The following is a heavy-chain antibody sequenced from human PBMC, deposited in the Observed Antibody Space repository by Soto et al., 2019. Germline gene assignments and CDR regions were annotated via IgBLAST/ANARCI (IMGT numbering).Heavy chain of an antibody. Sequence: QVQLQQSGPGLLKPSQTLSLTCAVSGDSVSSNSAAWNWIRQSPSSGLEWLGRTYYRSRWYSDYAGSVKSRITINADTSKNQFSLHLNSVTPQDTAVYYCARGPSPLAYWGRGTVVTVSS. D-gene: IGHD6-6*01. CDR1: GDSVSSNSAA. CDR3: ARGPSPLAY. CDR2: TYYRSRWYS. V-gene: IGHV6-1*01. J-gene: IGHJ4*02.